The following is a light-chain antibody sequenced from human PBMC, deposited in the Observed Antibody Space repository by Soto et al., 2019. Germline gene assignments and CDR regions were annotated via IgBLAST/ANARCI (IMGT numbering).Light chain of an antibody. V-gene: IGLV2-11*01. CDR1: SSDVGDYNY. CDR2: DVN. Sequence: QSALTQPRSVSGSPGQSVTISCTGTSSDVGDYNYVSWYQQHPGKAPKLMISDVNKRPSGVPDRFSGSKSGNTASLTISGLQAEDEADYYCCSYAGSYTLWVFGGGTKLTVL. CDR3: CSYAGSYTLWV. J-gene: IGLJ3*02.